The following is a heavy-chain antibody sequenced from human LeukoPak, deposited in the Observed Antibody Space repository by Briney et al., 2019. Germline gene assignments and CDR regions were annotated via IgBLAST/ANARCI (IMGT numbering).Heavy chain of an antibody. CDR3: ARSSRYSSSQIFDY. CDR1: GYTFTSYP. V-gene: IGHV1-46*01. J-gene: IGHJ4*02. Sequence: GASVKGCCTASGYTFTSYPMHCVRHPPGQGLERMGIINPSGRRTSYEQMFRVRVTVTTDTSTSTVYMEMSSLRSKDTAVYSCARSSRYSSSQIFDYCGAGDLWS. CDR2: INPSGRRT. D-gene: IGHD6-13*01.